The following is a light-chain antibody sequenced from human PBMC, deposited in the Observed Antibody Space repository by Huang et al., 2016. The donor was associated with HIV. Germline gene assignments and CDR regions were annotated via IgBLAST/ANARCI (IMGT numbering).Light chain of an antibody. CDR1: QSLVHSDGTTY. CDR2: KVS. J-gene: IGKJ2*01. Sequence: DVVMTQSPLSLPVALGQPASISCRSSQSLVHSDGTTYLNWFQQRPGQSPRRLFYKVSNRDSGVSDRFSGSGSGTDFTLKISRVEAEDVGVYFCVQGTHWPPYTCGQGTKLEIK. V-gene: IGKV2-30*02. CDR3: VQGTHWPPYT.